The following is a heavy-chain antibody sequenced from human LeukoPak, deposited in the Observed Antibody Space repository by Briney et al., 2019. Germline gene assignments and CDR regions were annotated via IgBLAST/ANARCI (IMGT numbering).Heavy chain of an antibody. CDR2: INPNSDGR. J-gene: IGHJ6*03. CDR3: ARTPMGGHFYMDV. D-gene: IGHD2-15*01. Sequence: ASVKVSCTASGYSFSDYYIHWVRQAPGQGLEWMGWINPNSDGRNYAQKCQGRVTMTWDTSISTAYMGLSSLTSDDTAVFFCARTPMGGHFYMDVWGEGTAVIVSS. V-gene: IGHV1-2*02. CDR1: GYSFSDYY.